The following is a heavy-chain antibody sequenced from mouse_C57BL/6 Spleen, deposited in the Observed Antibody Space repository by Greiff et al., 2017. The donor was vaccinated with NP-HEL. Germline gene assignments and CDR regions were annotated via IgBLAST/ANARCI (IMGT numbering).Heavy chain of an antibody. V-gene: IGHV1-53*01. D-gene: IGHD2-14*01. CDR3: ARGGVQRAMDY. CDR2: INPSNGGT. CDR1: GYTFTSYW. J-gene: IGHJ4*01. Sequence: QVQLQQSGTELVKPGASVKLSCKASGYTFTSYWMHWVKQRPGQGLEWIGNINPSNGGTNYHAKFKSKATLTVDKSSSPAYMQLGSLTSEDSAVYYLARGGVQRAMDYWGQGTSVTVSS.